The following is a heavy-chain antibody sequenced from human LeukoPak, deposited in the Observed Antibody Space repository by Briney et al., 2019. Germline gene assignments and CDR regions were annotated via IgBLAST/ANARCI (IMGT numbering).Heavy chain of an antibody. D-gene: IGHD3-22*01. J-gene: IGHJ4*02. V-gene: IGHV3-21*06. CDR3: ARRDSGGYCFDY. CDR2: ISTGSNHI. CDR1: GFTFSSYA. Sequence: PGGSLRLSCVGSGFTFSSYAMSWVRQAPGKGLEWVSSISTGSNHIFYADSVKGRFTISRENAKNSLYLQMNSLRAEDTAVYYCARRDSGGYCFDYWGQGTLVTVSS.